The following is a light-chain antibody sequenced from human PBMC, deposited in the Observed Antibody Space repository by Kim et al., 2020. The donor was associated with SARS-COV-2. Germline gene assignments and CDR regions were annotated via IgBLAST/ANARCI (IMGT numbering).Light chain of an antibody. CDR2: ATS. CDR1: QSINNY. V-gene: IGKV1-39*01. Sequence: DNQMTQSPSSLSASVGDRVTITCRASQSINNYLSWYQKKPGKAPKVLIFATSILQSGVLSRFSGNASGTDFTLTISSLQPEDFATYYCQQTYSIPYTFGQGTKLEI. CDR3: QQTYSIPYT. J-gene: IGKJ2*01.